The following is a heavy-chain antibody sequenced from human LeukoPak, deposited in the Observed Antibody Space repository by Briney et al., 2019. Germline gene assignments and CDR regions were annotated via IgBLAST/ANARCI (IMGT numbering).Heavy chain of an antibody. J-gene: IGHJ3*02. CDR2: IRCDGSNK. CDR3: AKEGLKVGATRAFDI. Sequence: GGSLRLSCAASGFTFSSYGMNWVRQAPGKGLEWVTFIRCDGSNKYYADSVKGRFTISRDNSKNTLYLQMNSLRAEDTAVYYCAKEGLKVGATRAFDIWGQGTMVTVSS. CDR1: GFTFSSYG. D-gene: IGHD1-26*01. V-gene: IGHV3-30*02.